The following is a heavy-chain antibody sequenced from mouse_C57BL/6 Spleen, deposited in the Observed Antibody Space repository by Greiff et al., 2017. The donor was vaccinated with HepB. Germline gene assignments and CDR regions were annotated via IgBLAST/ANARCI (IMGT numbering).Heavy chain of an antibody. V-gene: IGHV1-26*01. CDR3: AREGPPYYYSKREWYFDV. D-gene: IGHD2-5*01. CDR1: GYTFTDYY. J-gene: IGHJ1*03. CDR2: INPNNGGT. Sequence: VQLQQSGPELVKPGASVKISCKASGYTFTDYYMNWVKQSHGKSLEWIGDINPNNGGTSYNQKFKGKATLTVDKSSSTAYMELRSLTSEDSAVYYCAREGPPYYYSKREWYFDVWGTGTTVTVSS.